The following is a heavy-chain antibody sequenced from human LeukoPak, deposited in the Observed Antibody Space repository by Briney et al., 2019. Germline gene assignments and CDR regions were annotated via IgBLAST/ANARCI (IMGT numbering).Heavy chain of an antibody. J-gene: IGHJ4*02. Sequence: MAGESLKISCKGSGYSFTSYWIGWVRQMPGKGLEWMGIIYPGDSDTRYSPSFQGQVTISADKSISTAYLQWSSLKASDTAMYYCARQTRLGYCISTSCSKSSPHFDYWGQGTLVTVSS. CDR2: IYPGDSDT. V-gene: IGHV5-51*01. CDR1: GYSFTSYW. CDR3: ARQTRLGYCISTSCSKSSPHFDY. D-gene: IGHD2-2*01.